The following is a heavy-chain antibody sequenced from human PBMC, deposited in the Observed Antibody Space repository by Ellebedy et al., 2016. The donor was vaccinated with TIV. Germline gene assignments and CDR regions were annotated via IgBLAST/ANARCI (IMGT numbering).Heavy chain of an antibody. CDR3: AIGRDGYNWGTLDY. CDR1: GGSFSGNY. D-gene: IGHD5-24*01. V-gene: IGHV4-34*01. J-gene: IGHJ4*02. CDR2: ISHSGST. Sequence: MPSETLSLTCAVYGGSFSGNYWSWIRQPPGKGLEWIGEISHSGSTNYHWPLKSRVTLSVDTSKNQFSLKLTSVTAADTAVYYCAIGRDGYNWGTLDYWGQGALVTVSS.